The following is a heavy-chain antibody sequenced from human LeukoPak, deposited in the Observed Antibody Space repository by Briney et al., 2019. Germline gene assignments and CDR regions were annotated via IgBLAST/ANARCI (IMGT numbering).Heavy chain of an antibody. CDR2: IYYSGST. Sequence: SETLSLTRTVSGGSISSYYWSWIRQPPGKGLEWIGYIYYSGSTNYNPSLKSRVTISVDTSKNQFSLKLSSVTAADTAVYYCARERSAGELYAFDIWGQGTMVTVSS. V-gene: IGHV4-59*01. CDR1: GGSISSYY. D-gene: IGHD3-10*01. J-gene: IGHJ3*02. CDR3: ARERSAGELYAFDI.